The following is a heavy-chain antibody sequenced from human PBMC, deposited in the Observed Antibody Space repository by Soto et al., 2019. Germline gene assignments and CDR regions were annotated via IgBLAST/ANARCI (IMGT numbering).Heavy chain of an antibody. V-gene: IGHV4-59*08. D-gene: IGHD5-12*01. CDR2: IYYSGST. J-gene: IGHJ3*02. CDR3: ARHLRLRGYDLIFAFDI. Sequence: QVQLQESGPGLVKPSETLSLTCTVSGGSISSYYWSWIRQPPGKGLEWIVYIYYSGSTNYNPSLKSRVTISVDTSKNHFSLKLSSGTAADTAVYYCARHLRLRGYDLIFAFDIWGQGTMVTVSS. CDR1: GGSISSYY.